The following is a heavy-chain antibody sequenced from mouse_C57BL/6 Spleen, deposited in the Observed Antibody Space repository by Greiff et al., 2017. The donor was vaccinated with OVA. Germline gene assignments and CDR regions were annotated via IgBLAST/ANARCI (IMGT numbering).Heavy chain of an antibody. CDR1: GYAFSSSW. D-gene: IGHD2-5*01. J-gene: IGHJ4*01. CDR2: IYPGDGDT. V-gene: IGHV1-82*01. Sequence: QVQLQQSGPELVKPGASVKISCKASGYAFSSSWMNWVKQRPGKGLEWIGRIYPGDGDTNYNGKFKGKATLTADKSSSTAYMQLSSLTSEDSAVYFCARYSNYPNYYAMDYWGQGTSVTVSS. CDR3: ARYSNYPNYYAMDY.